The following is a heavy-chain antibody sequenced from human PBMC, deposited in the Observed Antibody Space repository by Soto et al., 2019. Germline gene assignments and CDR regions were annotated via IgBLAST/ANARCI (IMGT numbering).Heavy chain of an antibody. J-gene: IGHJ5*02. V-gene: IGHV3-48*02. CDR2: ISISSSTI. Sequence: EVQLVESGGGLVQPGGSLRLSCAASGFTFSSYSMNWVRQAPGTGLEWVSYISISSSTIYYADSVKGRFTISRDNAKNSLYLTMNSLRDEATAVSYCARDREGSRSCSGGWFDPWGQGTLVTVS. CDR3: ARDREGSRSCSGGWFDP. CDR1: GFTFSSYS. D-gene: IGHD2-2*01.